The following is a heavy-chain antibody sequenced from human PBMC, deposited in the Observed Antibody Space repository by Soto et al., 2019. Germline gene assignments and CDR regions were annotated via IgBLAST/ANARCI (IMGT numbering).Heavy chain of an antibody. CDR3: EKDLRSITGTDAFDI. Sequence: GGSLRLSCAASGFTFSSYAMSWVRQAPGKGLEWVSAISGSGGSTYYADSVKGRFTISRDNSKNTLYLQMNSLRAEDTAVYYCEKDLRSITGTDAFDIWGQGTMVTVSS. CDR2: ISGSGGST. CDR1: GFTFSSYA. J-gene: IGHJ3*02. D-gene: IGHD1-20*01. V-gene: IGHV3-23*01.